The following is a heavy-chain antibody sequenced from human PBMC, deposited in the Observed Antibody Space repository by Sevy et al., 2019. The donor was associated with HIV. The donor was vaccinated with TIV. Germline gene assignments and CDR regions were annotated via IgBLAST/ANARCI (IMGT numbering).Heavy chain of an antibody. CDR3: ARAGRLRLGELSSGPDY. CDR2: ISYDGNK. J-gene: IGHJ4*02. CDR1: GFNFNTYG. D-gene: IGHD3-16*02. Sequence: GGSLRLSCTASGFNFNTYGMHWVRQAPGKGLEWLAIISYDGNKDYADSVEGRFTISRDNSRNTLYLEMNSLKSEDTAVFHCARAGRLRLGELSSGPDYWGPGTLVTVSS. V-gene: IGHV3-30*03.